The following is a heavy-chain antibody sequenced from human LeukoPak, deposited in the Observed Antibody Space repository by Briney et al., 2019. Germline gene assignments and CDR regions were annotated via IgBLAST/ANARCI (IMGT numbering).Heavy chain of an antibody. D-gene: IGHD1-26*01. CDR3: ARERCGFRSEVDY. CDR2: ISSSSSYI. J-gene: IGHJ4*02. CDR1: GFTFSSYS. V-gene: IGHV3-21*01. Sequence: GGSLRLSCAASGFTFSSYSMNWVRQAPGKGLEWVSSISSSSSYIYYADSVKGRFTISRDNAKNSLYLQMNSLRAEDTAVYYCARERCGFRSEVDYWGQGTLVTVSS.